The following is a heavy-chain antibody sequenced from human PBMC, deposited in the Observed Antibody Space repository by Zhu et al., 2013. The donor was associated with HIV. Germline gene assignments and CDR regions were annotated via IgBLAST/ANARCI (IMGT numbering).Heavy chain of an antibody. Sequence: QVQLVQSGAEVKKPGASVRVSCKGSGYTFTGYYLHWVRQAPGQGLEWMGWINPDNGGTNFAQKFKGRVTVTRDTSVNTAYMELSNLRSDDTAVYFCARDPSTRYYTDIWGKGTTVIVSS. CDR2: INPDNGGT. CDR3: ARDPSTRYYTDI. V-gene: IGHV1-2*02. CDR1: GYTFTGYY. J-gene: IGHJ6*03.